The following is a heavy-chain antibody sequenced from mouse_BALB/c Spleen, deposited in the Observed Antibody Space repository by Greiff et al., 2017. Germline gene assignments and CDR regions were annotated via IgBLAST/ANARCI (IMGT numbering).Heavy chain of an antibody. CDR2: ISSGSSTI. CDR3: ARGWDYAMDY. CDR1: GFTFSSFG. Sequence: EVNLVESGGGLVQPGGSRKLSCAASGFTFSSFGMHWVRQAPEKGLEWVAYISSGSSTIYYADTVKGRFTISRDNPKNTLFLQMTSLRSEDTAMYYCARGWDYAMDYWGQGTSVTVSS. V-gene: IGHV5-17*02. J-gene: IGHJ4*01.